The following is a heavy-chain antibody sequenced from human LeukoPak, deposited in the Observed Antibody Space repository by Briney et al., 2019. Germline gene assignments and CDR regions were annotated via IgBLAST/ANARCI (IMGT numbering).Heavy chain of an antibody. J-gene: IGHJ4*02. CDR2: ISAYNGNT. Sequence: ASVKVSCKASGYAFTLYGIIWVRQAPGQGLEWMGCISAYNGNTNYAQKLEGRLTIPRDTSTSTAHMALKSQKSEYSPVYYCVRAVLRYFDWLLPNFDYCGEGTLVTVSS. CDR3: VRAVLRYFDWLLPNFDY. D-gene: IGHD3-9*01. CDR1: GYAFTLYG. V-gene: IGHV1-18*01.